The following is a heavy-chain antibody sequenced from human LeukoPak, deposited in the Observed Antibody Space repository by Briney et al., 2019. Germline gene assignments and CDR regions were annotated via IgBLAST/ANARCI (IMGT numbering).Heavy chain of an antibody. CDR1: GYSFTSYW. V-gene: IGHV5-51*01. J-gene: IGHJ4*02. CDR2: IYPGDSDT. D-gene: IGHD3-10*01. Sequence: GESLKISCKGSGYSFTSYWIGWVRQMPGKGLEWMGIIYPGDSDTRYSPSFQGQVTISADKSISTAYLQWSSLKASDTAMYYCARPPYYYGSGMFGGDYWGQGTLVTVSS. CDR3: ARPPYYYGSGMFGGDY.